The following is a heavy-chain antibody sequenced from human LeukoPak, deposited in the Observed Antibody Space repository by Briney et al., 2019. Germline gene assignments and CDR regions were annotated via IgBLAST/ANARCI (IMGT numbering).Heavy chain of an antibody. V-gene: IGHV3-30-3*01. CDR1: GFTSSSYA. CDR3: ARDLGVTWGAFDI. J-gene: IGHJ3*02. Sequence: GGSLRLSCAASGFTSSSYAMHWVRQAPGKGLEWVAVISYDGSNKYYADSVKGRFTISRDNSKNTLYLQMNSLRAEDTAVYYCARDLGVTWGAFDIWGQGTMVTVSS. D-gene: IGHD3-3*01. CDR2: ISYDGSNK.